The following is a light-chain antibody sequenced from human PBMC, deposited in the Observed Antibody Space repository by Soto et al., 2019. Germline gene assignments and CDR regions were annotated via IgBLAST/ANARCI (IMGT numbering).Light chain of an antibody. CDR1: QSVTGSY. CDR2: RAS. Sequence: EIVLTQSPGTLSLSPGERATLSCRASQSVTGSYLAWYQQKPGQAPKSLIYRASSRATGIPDRFSGSGSGKDFTLTISRLEPEDFAVYYCQQYGSSPLTFGGGTKVEIK. J-gene: IGKJ4*01. V-gene: IGKV3-20*01. CDR3: QQYGSSPLT.